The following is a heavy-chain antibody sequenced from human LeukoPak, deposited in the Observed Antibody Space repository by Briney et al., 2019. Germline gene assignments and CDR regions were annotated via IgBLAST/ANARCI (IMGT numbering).Heavy chain of an antibody. CDR2: IWYDGSNK. V-gene: IGHV3-33*01. CDR1: GFTFSSYG. Sequence: GGSLRLSCAASGFTFSSYGMHWVRQAPGKGLEWVAVIWYDGSNKYHADSVKGRFTISRDNSKNTLYLQMNSLRAEDTAVYYCARNYYDSSGYYYHDYWGQGTLVTVSS. CDR3: ARNYYDSSGYYYHDY. D-gene: IGHD3-22*01. J-gene: IGHJ4*02.